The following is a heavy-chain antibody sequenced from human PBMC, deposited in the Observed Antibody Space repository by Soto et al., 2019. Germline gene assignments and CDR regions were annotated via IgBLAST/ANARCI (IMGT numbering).Heavy chain of an antibody. CDR3: ARDLAYDSSGYVNDAFDI. CDR1: GFTFSSYG. V-gene: IGHV3-33*01. CDR2: IWYDGSNK. Sequence: GGSLRLSCAASGFTFSSYGMHWFRQAPGKGLERVAVIWYDGSNKYYADPVKGRFTISRDNSKNTLYLQMNSLRAEDTAVYYCARDLAYDSSGYVNDAFDIWGQGTMVTVSS. D-gene: IGHD3-22*01. J-gene: IGHJ3*02.